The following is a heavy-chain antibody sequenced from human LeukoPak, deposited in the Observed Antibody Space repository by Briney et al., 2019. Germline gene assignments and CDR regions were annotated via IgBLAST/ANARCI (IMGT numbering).Heavy chain of an antibody. Sequence: SETLSLTCAVYGGSFSGYYWSWIRQPPGKGLEWIGEINHSGSTNYNPSLKSRVTISVDTSKNQFSLKLSSVTAADTAVYYCARDRRDGYNYYGAFDIWGQGTMVTVSS. CDR2: INHSGST. CDR1: GGSFSGYY. J-gene: IGHJ3*02. CDR3: ARDRRDGYNYYGAFDI. D-gene: IGHD5-24*01. V-gene: IGHV4-34*01.